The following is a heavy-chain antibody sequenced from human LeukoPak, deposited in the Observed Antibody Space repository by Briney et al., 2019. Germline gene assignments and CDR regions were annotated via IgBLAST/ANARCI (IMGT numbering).Heavy chain of an antibody. CDR2: INPNSGGT. CDR1: GYTFTGYY. D-gene: IGHD6-19*01. Sequence: ASVKVSCKASGYTFTGYYMHWVRQAPGQGLEWMGWINPNSGGTNYAQKFQGRVTMTRDTSISTAYMELSRLRSDDTAVYYCARDRRSSGWYDYYYYMDVWGKGTTVTVSS. J-gene: IGHJ6*03. CDR3: ARDRRSSGWYDYYYYMDV. V-gene: IGHV1-2*02.